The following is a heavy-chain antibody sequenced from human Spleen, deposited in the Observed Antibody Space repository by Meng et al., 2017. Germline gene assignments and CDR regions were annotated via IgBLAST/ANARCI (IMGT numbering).Heavy chain of an antibody. CDR2: INPIGGGT. D-gene: IGHD6-13*01. Sequence: QVQLVDSGGEGKKPGASVKVCGEASGYTLSSDGFSWVRQAPGQGLEWMGRINPIGGGTNYAQKFQGRVTMSRDTSISTAYMELSSLRSDDTAVYYCARDGSSSWSTDYWGQGTLVTVSS. V-gene: IGHV1-2*06. CDR1: GYTLSSDG. CDR3: ARDGSSSWSTDY. J-gene: IGHJ4*02.